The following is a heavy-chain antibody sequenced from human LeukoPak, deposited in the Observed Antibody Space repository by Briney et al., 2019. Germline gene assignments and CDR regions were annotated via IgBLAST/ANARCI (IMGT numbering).Heavy chain of an antibody. D-gene: IGHD3-3*01. CDR3: ARGRYDFWSGYSNDN. Sequence: GSLRLSCAASGFTFSTYDMQWVRPAPGKGLEYVSAISSNGVSTYYANSVKGRFTISRDNSKNTLYLQMGSLRADDMAVYYCARGRYDFWSGYSNDNWGQGTLVTVSS. CDR1: GFTFSTYD. V-gene: IGHV3-64*01. CDR2: ISSNGVST. J-gene: IGHJ4*02.